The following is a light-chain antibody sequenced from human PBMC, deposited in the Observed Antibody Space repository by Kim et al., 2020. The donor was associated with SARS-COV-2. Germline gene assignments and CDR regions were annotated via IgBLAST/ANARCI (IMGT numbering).Light chain of an antibody. V-gene: IGLV3-21*04. CDR3: QVWDSSSDHRVV. J-gene: IGLJ2*01. Sequence: GRTARFSCGENSMGSREWQLYQQKAGQAPVLVIYYDSDRPSGLPERFSGSNSGNTATLTISRVEAGDEADYYCQVWDSSSDHRVVFGGGTKVTVL. CDR2: YDS. CDR1: SMGSRE.